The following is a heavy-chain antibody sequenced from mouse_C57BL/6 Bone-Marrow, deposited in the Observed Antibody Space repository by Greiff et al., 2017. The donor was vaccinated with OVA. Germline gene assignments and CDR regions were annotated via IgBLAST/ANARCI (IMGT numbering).Heavy chain of an antibody. Sequence: QVQLQQPGAELVKPGASVKLSCKASGYTFTSYWMHWVKQRPGQGLEWIGMIHPNSGSTKYNEKFKSKAKLTVDKSSSTAYMQLSSLTSEDSAVYYCAREYITTVVATNYWGQGTTLTVSS. CDR1: GYTFTSYW. J-gene: IGHJ2*01. V-gene: IGHV1-64*01. D-gene: IGHD1-1*01. CDR2: IHPNSGST. CDR3: AREYITTVVATNY.